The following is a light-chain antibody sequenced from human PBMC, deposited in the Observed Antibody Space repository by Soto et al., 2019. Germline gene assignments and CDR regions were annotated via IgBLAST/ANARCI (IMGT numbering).Light chain of an antibody. CDR1: SSDIGRYNY. V-gene: IGLV2-14*01. Sequence: QSVLTQPASVSGSPGQSITISCTGTSSDIGRYNYVSWFQQHPGKVPKLVIFEVNYRPSRVSDRFSGSKSGNTASLTITGLQAEDEADYYCTACITANTRCVFGSGTKVTV. CDR2: EVN. CDR3: TACITANTRCV. J-gene: IGLJ1*01.